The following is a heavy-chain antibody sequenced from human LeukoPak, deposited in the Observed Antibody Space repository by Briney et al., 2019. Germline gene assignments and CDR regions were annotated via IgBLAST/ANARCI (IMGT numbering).Heavy chain of an antibody. D-gene: IGHD3-10*01. CDR1: GFTFSSYE. CDR3: AREYYYGSGSWFDY. CDR2: ISSSGSTI. Sequence: GGSLRLSCAASGFTFSSYEMNWVRQAPGKGLEWVSYISSSGSTIYYADSVEGRFTISRDNAKNSLYLQMNSLRAEDTAVYYCAREYYYGSGSWFDYWGQGTLVTVSS. J-gene: IGHJ4*02. V-gene: IGHV3-48*03.